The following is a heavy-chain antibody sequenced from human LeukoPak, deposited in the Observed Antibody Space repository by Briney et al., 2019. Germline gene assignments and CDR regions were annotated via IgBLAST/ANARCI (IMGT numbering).Heavy chain of an antibody. D-gene: IGHD2-8*01. CDR2: ISAYNGNT. J-gene: IGHJ6*02. Sequence: ASVKVSCKASGYTFTNYGISWVRQAPGQGLEWMGWISAYNGNTNYAQKLQGRVTMTTDTSTSTAYMELRSLRSDDTAVYYCASYCTNGVCPNYYYYGMDVWGQGTTVTVSS. V-gene: IGHV1-18*01. CDR3: ASYCTNGVCPNYYYYGMDV. CDR1: GYTFTNYG.